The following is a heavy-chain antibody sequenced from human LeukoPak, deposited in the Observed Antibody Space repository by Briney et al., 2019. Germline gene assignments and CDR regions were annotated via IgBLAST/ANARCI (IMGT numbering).Heavy chain of an antibody. Sequence: GGSLRLSCAASGFSFSSYDMMWVRQAPGQGLEWVSSIRSSSNYIYYADSVKGRFTISRDNAKNSLYLQMNSLRAEDTAVYYCATSSYGLYWGQGTLVTVSS. V-gene: IGHV3-21*01. D-gene: IGHD3-10*01. CDR3: ATSSYGLY. J-gene: IGHJ4*02. CDR1: GFSFSSYD. CDR2: IRSSSNYI.